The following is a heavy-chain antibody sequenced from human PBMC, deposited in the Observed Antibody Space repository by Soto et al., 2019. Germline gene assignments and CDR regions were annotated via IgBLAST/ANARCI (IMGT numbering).Heavy chain of an antibody. Sequence: LSLTCTVIGDSVSSNNYYWSWIRQLPGKGLEWIGYIHYSGDSYDNPSLTSRITMSMDVSKNQFSLNLRSVTAADTAIYYCARDVNDSSGSQGFDYWGQGTLVTVSS. CDR2: IHYSGDS. V-gene: IGHV4-31*02. D-gene: IGHD3-22*01. CDR1: GDSVSSNNYY. J-gene: IGHJ4*02. CDR3: ARDVNDSSGSQGFDY.